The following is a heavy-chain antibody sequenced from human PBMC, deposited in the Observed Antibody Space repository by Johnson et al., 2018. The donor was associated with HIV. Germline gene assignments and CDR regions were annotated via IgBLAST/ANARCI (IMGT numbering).Heavy chain of an antibody. V-gene: IGHV3-23*04. D-gene: IGHD2-21*01. CDR3: AKRIANNPASDAVDI. J-gene: IGHJ3*02. CDR2: ISGSGGST. CDR1: QFTLSSYY. Sequence: VQLVESGGGVVQPGRSLRLSCAASQFTLSSYYMNCVRQAPGNGLEWVSAISGSGGSTYYADSVKGRFTISRDNSKNTLYLQMNSLRAEDTAVYYCAKRIANNPASDAVDIWGQGTMVTVSS.